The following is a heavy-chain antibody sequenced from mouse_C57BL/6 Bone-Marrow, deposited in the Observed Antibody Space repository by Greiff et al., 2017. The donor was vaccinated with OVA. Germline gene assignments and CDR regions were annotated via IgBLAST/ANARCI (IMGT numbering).Heavy chain of an antibody. CDR2: IDPETGGT. V-gene: IGHV1-15*01. D-gene: IGHD2-5*01. J-gene: IGHJ4*01. CDR1: GYTFTDYE. Sequence: QVQLKQSGAELVRPGASVTLSCKASGYTFTDYEMHWVKQTPVPGLEWIGAIDPETGGTAYNQKFKGKAILTADKSSSTAYMALRSLTSEDSAVYYCTRGYSNYYAMDYWGQGTSVTVSS. CDR3: TRGYSNYYAMDY.